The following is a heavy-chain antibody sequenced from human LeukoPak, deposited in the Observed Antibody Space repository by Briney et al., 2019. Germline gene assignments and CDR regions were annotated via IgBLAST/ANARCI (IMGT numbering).Heavy chain of an antibody. CDR1: GGTFSSYA. V-gene: IGHV1-18*01. J-gene: IGHJ5*02. Sequence: ASVKVSCKASGGTFSSYAISWVRQAPGQGLEWMGWISAYNGNTNYAQKLRGRVTMTTDTSTSTAYMELRSLRSDDTAVYYCARAAPSGWFDPWGQGTLVTVSS. CDR3: ARAAPSGWFDP. CDR2: ISAYNGNT.